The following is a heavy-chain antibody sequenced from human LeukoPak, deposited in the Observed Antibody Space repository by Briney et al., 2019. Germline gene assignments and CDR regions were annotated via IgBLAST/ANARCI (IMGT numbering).Heavy chain of an antibody. CDR2: ISCDGSNK. Sequence: PGRSLRLSCAASGFTFSSYGMHWVRQAPGKGLEWVAVISCDGSNKYYADSVKGRFTISRDNSKNTLYLQMNSLRAEDTAVYYCAKDAAGALDYWGQGTLVTVSS. CDR3: AKDAAGALDY. V-gene: IGHV3-30*18. D-gene: IGHD1-26*01. J-gene: IGHJ4*02. CDR1: GFTFSSYG.